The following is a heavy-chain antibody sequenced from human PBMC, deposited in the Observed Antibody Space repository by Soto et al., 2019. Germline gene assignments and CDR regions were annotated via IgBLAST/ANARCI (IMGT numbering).Heavy chain of an antibody. CDR1: GYTFTSYF. CDR3: ARTERHYDILTGYYRGMDV. Sequence: QVQLVQSGAEVKKPGASVRVSCKASGYTFTSYFMHWVRQAPGQGLEWMGIINPSGGSTSYAQKFQGRVTMTRDTSTSTVYMELSSLRSEDTAVYYCARTERHYDILTGYYRGMDVWGQGTTVTVSS. J-gene: IGHJ6*02. D-gene: IGHD3-9*01. V-gene: IGHV1-46*01. CDR2: INPSGGST.